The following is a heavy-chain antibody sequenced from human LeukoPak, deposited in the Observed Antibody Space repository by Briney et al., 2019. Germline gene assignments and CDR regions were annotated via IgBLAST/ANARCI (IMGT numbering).Heavy chain of an antibody. J-gene: IGHJ5*02. V-gene: IGHV4-34*01. Sequence: SETLSLTCAVYGGSFSGYYWSWIRQPPGKGLEWIGEINHSGSTNYNPSLKSRVTISVDTSKNQFSLKLSSVTAADTAVYYCARGRFRCSSTSCYPNWFDPWGQGALVTVSS. CDR3: ARGRFRCSSTSCYPNWFDP. CDR2: INHSGST. CDR1: GGSFSGYY. D-gene: IGHD2-2*01.